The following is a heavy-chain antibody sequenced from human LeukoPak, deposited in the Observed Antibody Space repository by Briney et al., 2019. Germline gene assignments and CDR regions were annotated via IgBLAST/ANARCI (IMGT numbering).Heavy chain of an antibody. V-gene: IGHV4-38-2*02. CDR1: GYSISSGYY. CDR2: IYHSGST. CDR3: ARVRGSYTPDY. D-gene: IGHD1-26*01. J-gene: IGHJ4*02. Sequence: ASETLSLTCTVSGYSISSGYYWGWIRQPPGKGLEWIGSIYHSGSTYYNPSLKSRVTISVDTSKNQFSLKLSSVTAADTAVYYCARVRGSYTPDYWGQGTLVTVSS.